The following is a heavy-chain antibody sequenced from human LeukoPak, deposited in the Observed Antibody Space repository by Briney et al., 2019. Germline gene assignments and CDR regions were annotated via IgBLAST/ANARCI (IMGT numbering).Heavy chain of an antibody. Sequence: SETLSVTCNVSGVSINTRMYYWAWIRQPPGKGLEWIGSIYYSGSTYYNPSLKSRVAISVDTSKIQFSLNLSSVTAADTAVYYCAGLGATTYRSDYWGQGTLVTVSS. CDR1: GVSINTRMYY. J-gene: IGHJ4*02. CDR2: IYYSGST. CDR3: AGLGATTYRSDY. D-gene: IGHD4-17*01. V-gene: IGHV4-39*01.